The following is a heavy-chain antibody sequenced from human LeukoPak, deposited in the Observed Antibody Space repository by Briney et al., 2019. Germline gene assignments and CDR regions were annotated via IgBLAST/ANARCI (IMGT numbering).Heavy chain of an antibody. CDR3: ATPAGGYSYGRYFDY. J-gene: IGHJ4*02. CDR2: IIPIFGTA. V-gene: IGHV1-69*13. CDR1: GGTFSSYA. D-gene: IGHD5-18*01. Sequence: SVKVSCKASGGTFSSYAISWVRQAPGQGLEWMGGIIPIFGTANYAQKFQGRVTSTADESTSTVYMELTSLRSEDTAVYYCATPAGGYSYGRYFDYWGQGTLVTVSS.